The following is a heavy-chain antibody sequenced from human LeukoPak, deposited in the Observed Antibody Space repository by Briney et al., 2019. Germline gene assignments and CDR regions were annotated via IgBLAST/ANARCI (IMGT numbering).Heavy chain of an antibody. Sequence: PGGSLRLPCAASGFTFSSYGMSWVRQAPGKGLEWVSAISGSGGSTYYADSMKGRFTISRDNSKNTLYLQMNSLRAEDTAVYYCAKTLGYCSGGSCYSGVIDYWGQGTLVTVSS. CDR1: GFTFSSYG. J-gene: IGHJ4*02. CDR3: AKTLGYCSGGSCYSGVIDY. CDR2: ISGSGGST. D-gene: IGHD2-15*01. V-gene: IGHV3-23*01.